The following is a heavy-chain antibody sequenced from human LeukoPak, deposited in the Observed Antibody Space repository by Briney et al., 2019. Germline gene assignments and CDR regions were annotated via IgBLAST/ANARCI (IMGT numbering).Heavy chain of an antibody. CDR2: IYYSGST. J-gene: IGHJ5*02. V-gene: IGHV4-39*07. CDR1: GGSISSSSYY. Sequence: SETLSLTCTVSGGSISSSSYYWGWIRQPPGKGLEWIGSIYYSGSTYYNPSLKSRVTISVDTSKNQFSLKLSSVTAADTAVYYCARASDAPGYSSGWYWFDPWGQGTLVTVSS. D-gene: IGHD6-19*01. CDR3: ARASDAPGYSSGWYWFDP.